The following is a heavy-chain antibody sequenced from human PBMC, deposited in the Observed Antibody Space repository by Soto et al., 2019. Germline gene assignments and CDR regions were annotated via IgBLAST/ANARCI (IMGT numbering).Heavy chain of an antibody. CDR3: ARDGGYSTIIATPLGYYGMDV. V-gene: IGHV6-1*01. D-gene: IGHD6-13*01. CDR1: GDSVSSNSAA. CDR2: TYYRSKWYN. J-gene: IGHJ6*02. Sequence: QSQTLSLTCAISGDSVSSNSAAWNWIRQSPSRGLEWLGRTYYRSKWYNDYAVSVKSRITINPDTSKNQFSLQLNSVTPEDTAVYYCARDGGYSTIIATPLGYYGMDVWGQGTTVTVSS.